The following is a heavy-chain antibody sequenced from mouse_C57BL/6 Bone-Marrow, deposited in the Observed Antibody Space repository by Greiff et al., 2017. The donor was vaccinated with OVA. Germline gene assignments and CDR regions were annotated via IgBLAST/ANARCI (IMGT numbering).Heavy chain of an antibody. CDR3: ARYSIYYYGSNLYY. CDR2: FYPGDGDT. D-gene: IGHD1-1*01. CDR1: GYAFSSSW. J-gene: IGHJ2*01. V-gene: IGHV1-82*01. Sequence: QVQLQQSGPELVKPGASVKISCKASGYAFSSSWMNWVKQRPGKGLEGIGRFYPGDGDTNYNGKFKGKATLTADKSSSTAYMQLSSLTSEDSAVYFCARYSIYYYGSNLYYWGQGTTLTVSS.